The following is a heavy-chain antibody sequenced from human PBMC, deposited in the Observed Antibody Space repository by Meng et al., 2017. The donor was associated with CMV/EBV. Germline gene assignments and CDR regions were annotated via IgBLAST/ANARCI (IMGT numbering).Heavy chain of an antibody. CDR1: GFTFSNAW. Sequence: GESLKISCAASGFTFSNAWMSWVRQAPRKGLEWVGRIKSKIDGGTTDYAAPVKGRFTISRDDSQNTLFLQMDSLKTEDTATYYCTTPGCSSTTCYTRLSYWGQGTVVTVSS. V-gene: IGHV3-15*01. D-gene: IGHD2-2*01. CDR3: TTPGCSSTTCYTRLSY. CDR2: IKSKIDGGTT. J-gene: IGHJ4*02.